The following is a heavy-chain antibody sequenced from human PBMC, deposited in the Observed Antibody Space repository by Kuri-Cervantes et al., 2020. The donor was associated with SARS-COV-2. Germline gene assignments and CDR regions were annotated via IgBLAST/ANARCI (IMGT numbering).Heavy chain of an antibody. V-gene: IGHV3-15*01. CDR2: IKSKTDGGTT. D-gene: IGHD3-3*01. J-gene: IGHJ4*02. CDR1: GFTFSNAW. CDR3: TTQITIFGVVIRGDY. Sequence: GGSLRLSCAASGFTFSNAWMSWVRQAPGKGLEWVGRIKSKTDGGTTDYAAPVKGRFTISRDDSKNTLYLQMSSLKTEDTAVYYCTTQITIFGVVIRGDYWGQGTPVTVSS.